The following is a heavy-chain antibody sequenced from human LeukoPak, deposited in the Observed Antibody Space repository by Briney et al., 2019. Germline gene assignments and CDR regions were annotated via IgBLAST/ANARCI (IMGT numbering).Heavy chain of an antibody. Sequence: GGSLRLSCAASGLTVSKNYMSWVRQAPGKGLEWVSAISGSGGSTYYADSVKGRFTISRDNSKNTLFLQMNSLRAEDTAVYYCAKVRNRIQGAVDYWGQGTLVTVSS. D-gene: IGHD1-26*01. CDR3: AKVRNRIQGAVDY. V-gene: IGHV3-23*01. J-gene: IGHJ4*02. CDR1: GLTVSKNY. CDR2: ISGSGGST.